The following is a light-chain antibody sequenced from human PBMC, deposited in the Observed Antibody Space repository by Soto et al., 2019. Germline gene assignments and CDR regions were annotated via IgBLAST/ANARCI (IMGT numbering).Light chain of an antibody. V-gene: IGLV2-8*01. CDR3: SSYTGGNPSYV. CDR2: EVT. Sequence: ALTQPPSASGSPGQSVTISCTGTSSDVGGYDYVSWYQQHPGKAPKLMIYEVTIRPSGVSDRFSGSKSGNTASLTVSGLQAEDEADYYCSSYTGGNPSYVFGTGTKLTVL. CDR1: SSDVGGYDY. J-gene: IGLJ1*01.